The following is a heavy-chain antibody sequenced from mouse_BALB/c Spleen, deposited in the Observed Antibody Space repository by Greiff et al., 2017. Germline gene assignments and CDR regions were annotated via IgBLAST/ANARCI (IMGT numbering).Heavy chain of an antibody. J-gene: IGHJ4*01. D-gene: IGHD2-3*01. CDR2: IWAGGST. V-gene: IGHV2-9*02. CDR1: GFSLTSYG. Sequence: VQLVESGPGLVAPSQSLSITCTVSGFSLTSYGVHWVRQPPGKGLEWLGVIWAGGSTNYNSALMSRLSISKDNSKSQVFLKMNSLQTDDTAMYYCARDGHDGYYYAMDYWGQGTSVTVSS. CDR3: ARDGHDGYYYAMDY.